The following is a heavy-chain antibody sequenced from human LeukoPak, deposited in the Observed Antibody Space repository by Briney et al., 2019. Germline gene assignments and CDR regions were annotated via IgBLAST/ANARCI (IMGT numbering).Heavy chain of an antibody. CDR3: ARGLYSGSYYDDAFAI. J-gene: IGHJ3*02. V-gene: IGHV3-7*01. D-gene: IGHD1-26*01. Sequence: GGSLRLSCAASGFTFSSYWMSWVRQAPGKGLEWVANIKQGGSAKYYVDSVKGRFTISRDNAKNSLYLQMNSLRAEDTAVYYCARGLYSGSYYDDAFAIWVQGTMVTVSS. CDR2: IKQGGSAK. CDR1: GFTFSSYW.